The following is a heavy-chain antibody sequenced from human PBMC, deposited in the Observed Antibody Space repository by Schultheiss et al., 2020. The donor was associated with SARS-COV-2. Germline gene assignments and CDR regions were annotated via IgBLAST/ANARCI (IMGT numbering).Heavy chain of an antibody. CDR2: ISYDGSNK. J-gene: IGHJ3*02. V-gene: IGHV3-30*03. CDR3: ARDGGLSRAFDI. CDR1: GFTFSTYG. Sequence: GGSLRLSCAASGFTFSTYGMHWVRQAPGKGLEWVAVISYDGSNKYYGDSVKGRFTISRDNSKNTLYLQMNSLRAEDTAVYYCARDGGLSRAFDIWGQGTMVTVSS. D-gene: IGHD3-16*01.